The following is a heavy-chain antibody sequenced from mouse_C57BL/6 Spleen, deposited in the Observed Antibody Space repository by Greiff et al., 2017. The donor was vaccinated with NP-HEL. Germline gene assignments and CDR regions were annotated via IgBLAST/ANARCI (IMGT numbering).Heavy chain of an antibody. J-gene: IGHJ1*03. Sequence: QVQLQQSGPELVKPGASVKISCKASGYAFSSSWMNWVKQRPGQGLEWIGRIYPGDGDTNYNGKFKGKATLTADKSSSTAYMQLSSLTSEDSAVYFCAREGPGVDGCYFDVWGTGTTVTVSS. CDR2: IYPGDGDT. D-gene: IGHD3-3*01. V-gene: IGHV1-82*01. CDR1: GYAFSSSW. CDR3: AREGPGVDGCYFDV.